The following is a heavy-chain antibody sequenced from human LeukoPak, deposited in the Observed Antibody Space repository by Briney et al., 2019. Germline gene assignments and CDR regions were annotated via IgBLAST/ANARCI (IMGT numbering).Heavy chain of an antibody. CDR3: ARDGGYNYGYDYYYMDV. D-gene: IGHD5-18*01. CDR1: GGSISSYY. CDR2: IYTSGST. J-gene: IGHJ6*03. V-gene: IGHV4-4*07. Sequence: SETLSLTCTVSGGSISSYYWSWIRQPAGKGLEWIGRIYTSGSTNYNPSLKSRVTMSVDTSKNQFSLKLSSVTAAGTAVYYCARDGGYNYGYDYYYMDVWGKGTTVTISS.